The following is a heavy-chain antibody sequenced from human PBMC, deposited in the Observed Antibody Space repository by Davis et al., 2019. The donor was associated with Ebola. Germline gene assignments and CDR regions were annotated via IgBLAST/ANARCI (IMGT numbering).Heavy chain of an antibody. CDR1: GFTVSSNY. J-gene: IGHJ6*02. V-gene: IGHV3-66*01. D-gene: IGHD3-16*01. CDR3: ARDPQGGHYYYYGMDV. Sequence: PGGSLRLSCAASGFTVSSNYMSWVRQAPGKGLEWVSVIYSGGSTYYADSVKGRFTISRDNSKNTLYLQMNSLRAEDTVVYYCARDPQGGHYYYYGMDVWGQGTTVTVSS. CDR2: IYSGGST.